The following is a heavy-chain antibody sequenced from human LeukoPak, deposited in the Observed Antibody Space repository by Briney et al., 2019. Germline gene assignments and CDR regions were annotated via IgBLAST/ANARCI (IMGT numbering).Heavy chain of an antibody. Sequence: ASVKVSCKASGYTFTSYGISWVRQAPGQGLEWMGWISAYNGNTNYAQKLQGRVTMTTDTSTSTAYMELRSLRSDDTAVYYCARDAAYYYDSSGYYVYYFDYWGQGTLVTVSS. D-gene: IGHD3-22*01. CDR3: ARDAAYYYDSSGYYVYYFDY. CDR1: GYTFTSYG. CDR2: ISAYNGNT. V-gene: IGHV1-18*01. J-gene: IGHJ4*02.